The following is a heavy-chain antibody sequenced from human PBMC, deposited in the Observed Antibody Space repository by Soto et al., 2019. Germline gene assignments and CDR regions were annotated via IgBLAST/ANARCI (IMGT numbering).Heavy chain of an antibody. J-gene: IGHJ4*02. Sequence: EVQLLESGGGLVQPGGSLRLSCAASGFTFRGYAMGWVRKAPGKGREWVSVISGSGGSTYYADSVKGRFTISRDNSKNTLYLQMNSLRAEDTAVYYCAKHPIVVVTAIRLYYFDYWGQGTLVTVSS. CDR3: AKHPIVVVTAIRLYYFDY. V-gene: IGHV3-23*01. CDR1: GFTFRGYA. D-gene: IGHD2-21*02. CDR2: ISGSGGST.